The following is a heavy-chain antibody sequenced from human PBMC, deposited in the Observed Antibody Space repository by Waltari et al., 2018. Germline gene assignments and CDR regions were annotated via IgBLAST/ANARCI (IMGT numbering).Heavy chain of an antibody. CDR3: ARAGGFWSGYYLDY. V-gene: IGHV4-59*13. D-gene: IGHD3-3*01. CDR2: IYYSGST. Sequence: QVQLQESGPGLVKPSETLSLTCTVSGGSISSYYWRLIRRPPGKGLERIGDIYYSGSTNYNPSLKSRVTISVDTSKNQFSLKLSSVTAADTAVYYCARAGGFWSGYYLDYWGQGTLVTVSS. CDR1: GGSISSYY. J-gene: IGHJ4*02.